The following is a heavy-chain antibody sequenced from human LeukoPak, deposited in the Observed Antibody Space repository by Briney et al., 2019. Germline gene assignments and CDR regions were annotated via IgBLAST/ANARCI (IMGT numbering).Heavy chain of an antibody. J-gene: IGHJ4*02. Sequence: SVKVSCKASGGTFSSYAISWVRQAHGQGLEWMGGIIPIFGTANYAQKFQSRVTITTDESTSTAYMELSSLRSEDTAVYYCARNADFWSGYYKHPPLGNWGQGTLVTVSS. V-gene: IGHV1-69*05. CDR2: IIPIFGTA. CDR3: ARNADFWSGYYKHPPLGN. CDR1: GGTFSSYA. D-gene: IGHD3-3*01.